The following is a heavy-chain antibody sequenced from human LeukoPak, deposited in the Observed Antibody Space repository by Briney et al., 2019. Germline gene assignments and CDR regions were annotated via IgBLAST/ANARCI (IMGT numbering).Heavy chain of an antibody. V-gene: IGHV4-4*07. CDR3: ARGGVYCGGDCCSGLSY. CDR2: IYISGST. J-gene: IGHJ4*02. D-gene: IGHD2-21*02. CDR1: GGSISSYY. Sequence: SETLSLTCTVPGGSISSYYWSWIRQPAGKGLEWIGRIYISGSTNYNPSLKCRVTMSVDTSKNQFSLKLSSVTAADTAVYYCARGGVYCGGDCCSGLSYWGQGTLVTVSS.